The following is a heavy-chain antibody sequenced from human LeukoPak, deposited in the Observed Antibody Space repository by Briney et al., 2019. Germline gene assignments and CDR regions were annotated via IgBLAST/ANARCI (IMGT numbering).Heavy chain of an antibody. Sequence: GGSLRLSCAASGFTFSTYGMNWVRQAPGKGLEWVSYISHTSDAIYYPDSVKGRFTISRDNSKNTLYLQMSSLRNEDTAVYYCVKDRAVDYWGQGTLVTVSS. V-gene: IGHV3-48*02. CDR1: GFTFSTYG. CDR2: ISHTSDAI. D-gene: IGHD3-10*01. J-gene: IGHJ4*02. CDR3: VKDRAVDY.